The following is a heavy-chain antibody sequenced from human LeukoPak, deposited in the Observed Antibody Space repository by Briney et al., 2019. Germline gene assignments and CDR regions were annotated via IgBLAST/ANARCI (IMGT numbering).Heavy chain of an antibody. CDR3: NRGPIQLWLYYGMDV. CDR2: IRSKAYGGTT. Sequence: PGGSLRLSCTASGFTFGDHAMSWVRQGPGKGLEWVGFIRSKAYGGTTEYAASVKGRFTISRDDSKSIAYLQMNSLKTEDTAVYYCNRGPIQLWLYYGMDVWGQGTTVIVSS. V-gene: IGHV3-49*04. CDR1: GFTFGDHA. J-gene: IGHJ6*02. D-gene: IGHD5-18*01.